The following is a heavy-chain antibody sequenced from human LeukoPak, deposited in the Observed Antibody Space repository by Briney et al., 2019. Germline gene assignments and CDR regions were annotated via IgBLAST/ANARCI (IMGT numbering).Heavy chain of an antibody. CDR1: GGSISSSSYY. Sequence: PSETLSLTCTVSGGSISSSSYYWGWIRQPPGKGLEWIGSIYYSGSTYYNPSLKSRVTISVDTSKNQFSLKLSSVTAADTAVYYCARHHPAWWVSGAFDIWGQGTMVTVSS. CDR2: IYYSGST. J-gene: IGHJ3*02. V-gene: IGHV4-39*01. D-gene: IGHD2-8*02. CDR3: ARHHPAWWVSGAFDI.